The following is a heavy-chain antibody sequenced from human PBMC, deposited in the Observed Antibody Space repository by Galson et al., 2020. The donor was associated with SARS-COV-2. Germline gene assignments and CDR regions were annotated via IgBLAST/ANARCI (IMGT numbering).Heavy chain of an antibody. CDR2: ISGSGRTI. D-gene: IGHD3-3*01. Sequence: GGSLRLSCAASGFNLSSYAMNWVRQAPGKGLEWVSYISGSGRTIYYADSAKGRFTISRDTAKNSLYLQMNRLRVEDTAVYYCARDQSGYVNYFDPWGQGTRVTVSS. J-gene: IGHJ5*02. CDR3: ARDQSGYVNYFDP. CDR1: GFNLSSYA. V-gene: IGHV3-48*01.